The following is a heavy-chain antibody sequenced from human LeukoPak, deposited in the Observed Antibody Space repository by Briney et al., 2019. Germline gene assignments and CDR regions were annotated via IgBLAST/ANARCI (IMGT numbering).Heavy chain of an antibody. CDR1: GFTFSTYW. V-gene: IGHV3-74*01. J-gene: IGHJ3*02. D-gene: IGHD1-26*01. CDR3: LTVVETTIAAFDI. Sequence: GGSLRLSCAASGFTFSTYWMHWVRQAPGKGLVWVSRISSDGSITGYADSVKGRFTISRDNAKNTLYLQMNSLRAEDTAVYYCLTVVETTIAAFDIWGQGTMVTVSS. CDR2: ISSDGSIT.